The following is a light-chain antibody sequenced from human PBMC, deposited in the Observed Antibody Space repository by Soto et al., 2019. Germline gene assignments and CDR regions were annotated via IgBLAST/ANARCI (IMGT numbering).Light chain of an antibody. Sequence: DIQMTQSPSSVSASVGDRVTITCRASQGISSLLAWYQQKPGKAPKLLIYYASNLENGVPSRFSGSGSGPDFTLTISRLQPEDFATYFCQQADSFPLTFGQGNKVEL. V-gene: IGKV1D-12*01. CDR2: YAS. J-gene: IGKJ1*01. CDR1: QGISSL. CDR3: QQADSFPLT.